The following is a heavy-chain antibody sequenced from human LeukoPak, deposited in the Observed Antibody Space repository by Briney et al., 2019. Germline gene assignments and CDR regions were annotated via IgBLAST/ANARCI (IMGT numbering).Heavy chain of an antibody. V-gene: IGHV4-61*02. J-gene: IGHJ4*02. CDR1: GGSISSGSYY. D-gene: IGHD1-26*01. CDR2: IYTSGST. CDR3: ARVSGGLSYVGAHYFDN. Sequence: SETLSLTCTVSGGSISSGSYYWSWIRQPAGKGLEWIGRIYTSGSTNYNPSLKSRVTISVDTSKNQFSLKLSSVTAADTAVYYCARVSGGLSYVGAHYFDNWGQGTLVTVSS.